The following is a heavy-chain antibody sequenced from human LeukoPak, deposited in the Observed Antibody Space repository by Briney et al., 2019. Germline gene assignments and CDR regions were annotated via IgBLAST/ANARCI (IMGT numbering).Heavy chain of an antibody. D-gene: IGHD6-13*01. CDR2: IYPGDSDT. CDR1: GYNFTSYW. J-gene: IGHJ3*02. CDR3: ATGIAAASDAFDI. Sequence: GESLKISCKGSGYNFTSYWIGWVRQMPGKGLEWMGIIYPGDSDTRYSPSFQGQVTISADKSISTAYLQWSSLKASDTAMYYCATGIAAASDAFDIWGQGTMVTVSS. V-gene: IGHV5-51*01.